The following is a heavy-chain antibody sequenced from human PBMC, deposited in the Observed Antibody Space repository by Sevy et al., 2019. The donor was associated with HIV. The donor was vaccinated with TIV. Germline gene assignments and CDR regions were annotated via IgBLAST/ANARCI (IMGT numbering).Heavy chain of an antibody. V-gene: IGHV3-48*01. Sequence: GGSLRLSCAASGFTFSAYSMNWVRQATGKGLEWVSYISSSSGTIYYADSVKGQFTISRDNAKSSLYLQMNGLRAEDTAVYYCARAGGDCYSKNECWFVSWGQGTLVTVSS. CDR3: ARAGGDCYSKNECWFVS. CDR2: ISSSSGTI. CDR1: GFTFSAYS. D-gene: IGHD2-21*01. J-gene: IGHJ5*01.